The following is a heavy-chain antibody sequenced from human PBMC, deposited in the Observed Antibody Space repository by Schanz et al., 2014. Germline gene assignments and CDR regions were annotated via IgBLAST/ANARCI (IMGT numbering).Heavy chain of an antibody. CDR3: ARDFSAYVGNYFDY. Sequence: QVQLVQSGAEVKKPGASVKVSCKTSGYTFTYYPINWVRQAPGRRLEWMGRIVPIAGITNYAQRFQGRVTITADKSSDTAYMELSSLRSEDTAVYYCARDFSAYVGNYFDYWGQGTLVTVSS. V-gene: IGHV1-3*01. CDR1: GYTFTYYP. CDR2: IVPIAGIT. J-gene: IGHJ4*02. D-gene: IGHD5-12*01.